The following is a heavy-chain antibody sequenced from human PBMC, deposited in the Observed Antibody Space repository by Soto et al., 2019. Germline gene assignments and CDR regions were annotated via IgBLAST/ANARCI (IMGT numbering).Heavy chain of an antibody. CDR3: ARLPGQQLVPIDY. V-gene: IGHV1-69*01. J-gene: IGHJ4*02. D-gene: IGHD6-13*01. Sequence: QVQLVQSGAEVKKPGSSVKVSCKASGGTFSSYAISWVRQAPGQGLEGMGGIIPIFGTANYAQKVQGRVTITADESTSTAYLELSSLRSEDTAVYYCARLPGQQLVPIDYWGQGTLVTVSS. CDR1: GGTFSSYA. CDR2: IIPIFGTA.